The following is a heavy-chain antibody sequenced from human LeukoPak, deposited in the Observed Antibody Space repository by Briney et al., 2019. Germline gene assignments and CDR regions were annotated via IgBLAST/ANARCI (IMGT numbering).Heavy chain of an antibody. CDR1: GGTFSSYA. V-gene: IGHV1-69*04. CDR2: IIPILGIA. CDR3: ARAGPLKMYYYGSGTPPDYYYGMDV. D-gene: IGHD3-10*01. Sequence: GASVKVSCKASGGTFSSYAISWVRQAPGQGLEWMGRIIPILGIANYAQKFQGRVTITADKSTSTAYMELSSLRSEDTAVYYCARAGPLKMYYYGSGTPPDYYYGMDVWGQGTTVTVSS. J-gene: IGHJ6*02.